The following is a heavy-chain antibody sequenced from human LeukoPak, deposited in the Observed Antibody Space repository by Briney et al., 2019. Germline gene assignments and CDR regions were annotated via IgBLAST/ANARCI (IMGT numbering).Heavy chain of an antibody. V-gene: IGHV1-2*02. D-gene: IGHD6-13*01. J-gene: IGHJ5*02. CDR1: GYTFTGYY. CDR3: AKGLPRIASSGRRVS. CDR2: INPSSGGT. Sequence: GASVKVSCKASGYTFTGYYMHWVRQAPGQGLEWMGWINPSSGGTRSAQRLQGRVTMTRDTSITTAYLELSSLTSDDTAVYYCAKGLPRIASSGRRVSWGQGTLVTVSS.